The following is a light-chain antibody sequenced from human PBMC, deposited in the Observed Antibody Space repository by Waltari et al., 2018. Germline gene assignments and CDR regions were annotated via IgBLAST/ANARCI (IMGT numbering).Light chain of an antibody. J-gene: IGKJ1*01. CDR2: PAS. Sequence: EILMTQSPATLSVSPGESATVTCRASQSVGSNLAWYQHKPGQSPRLLIYPASTTAAGIPARFSGCGSGTEFTLTISSLQSEDLAIYYCQQYNNWPGTFGQGTRVEIK. V-gene: IGKV3-15*01. CDR3: QQYNNWPGT. CDR1: QSVGSN.